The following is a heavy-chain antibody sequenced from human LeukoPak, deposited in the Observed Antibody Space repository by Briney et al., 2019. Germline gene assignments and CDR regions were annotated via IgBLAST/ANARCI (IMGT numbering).Heavy chain of an antibody. Sequence: SETLSLTRAVYGGSFSGYYWSWIRQPPGKGLEWIGEINHSGSTNYNPSLKSRVTISVDTSKNQFSLKLSSVTAADTAVYYCARGLVGATGYYFDYWGQGTLVTVSS. CDR2: INHSGST. CDR3: ARGLVGATGYYFDY. CDR1: GGSFSGYY. J-gene: IGHJ4*02. D-gene: IGHD1-26*01. V-gene: IGHV4-34*01.